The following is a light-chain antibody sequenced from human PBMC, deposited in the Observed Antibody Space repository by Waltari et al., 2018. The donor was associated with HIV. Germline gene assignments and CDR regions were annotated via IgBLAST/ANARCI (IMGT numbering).Light chain of an antibody. CDR1: SSNLGSTF. CDR3: AAWTDSRYVV. CDR2: RNN. Sequence: QSVLPQPPSASGAPGQRVTISCSGSSSNLGSTFVYWYQQLPGTAPKLLIYRNNQRPSGVPDRFSGSKSGTSASLAISGLRSEDEADYYCAAWTDSRYVVFGGGTKLTVL. V-gene: IGLV1-47*01. J-gene: IGLJ2*01.